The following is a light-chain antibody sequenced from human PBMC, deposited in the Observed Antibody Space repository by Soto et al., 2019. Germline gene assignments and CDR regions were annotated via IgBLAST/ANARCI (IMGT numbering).Light chain of an antibody. J-gene: IGKJ1*01. CDR2: GAF. CDR3: QEYNTWPWT. Sequence: EIVLTQSPGTLSLSPGERATLSCRTSQSVSSNYLAWYQQKPGQAPRLLIYGAFTRATGIPARFTGSGSGTEFILTITSLQSEDSAVYYCQEYNTWPWTFGQGTKVDIK. CDR1: QSVSSN. V-gene: IGKV3-15*01.